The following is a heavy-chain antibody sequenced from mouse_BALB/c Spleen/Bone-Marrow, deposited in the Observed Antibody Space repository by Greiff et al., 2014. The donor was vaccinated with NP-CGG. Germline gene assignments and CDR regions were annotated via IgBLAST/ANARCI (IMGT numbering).Heavy chain of an antibody. CDR1: GYSITSGSY. D-gene: IGHD2-4*01. CDR2: ISYDGSN. CDR3: ASYDYAQGGFAY. Sequence: QSGPGLVKPSQSLSLTCSVTGYSITSGSYWNWIRQSPGNKLEWMGYISYDGSNNYNPSLKNRISITRDTSKNQFFLKLNSVTTEDTATYYCASYDYAQGGFAYWGQGTLVTVSA. J-gene: IGHJ3*01. V-gene: IGHV3-6*02.